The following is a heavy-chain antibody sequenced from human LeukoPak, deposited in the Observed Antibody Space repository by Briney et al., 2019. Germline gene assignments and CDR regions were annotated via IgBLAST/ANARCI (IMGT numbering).Heavy chain of an antibody. V-gene: IGHV3-48*03. CDR1: GFSIRSYE. Sequence: TGGSLRLSCAASGFSIRSYEMKWARQAPGKGLEWVSYISSSGSTIYYADSVKGRFNISRDNARNSLYLQMNSLRAEDTAVYYCARVELAPFYYYMDVWGKGTTVTVSS. CDR3: ARVELAPFYYYMDV. D-gene: IGHD1-7*01. J-gene: IGHJ6*03. CDR2: ISSSGSTI.